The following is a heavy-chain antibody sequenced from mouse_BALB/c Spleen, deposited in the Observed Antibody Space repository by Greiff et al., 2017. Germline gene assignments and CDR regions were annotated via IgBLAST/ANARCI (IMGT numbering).Heavy chain of an antibody. V-gene: IGHV2-2*02. CDR1: GFSLTSHG. CDR3: ASDYDPYYAMDY. D-gene: IGHD2-4*01. CDR2: IWSGGST. J-gene: IGHJ4*01. Sequence: QVQLKQSGPGLVQPSQSLSITRTVPGFSLTSHGVHWVRQSPGKGLEWLGVIWSGGSTDYNAAFISRLSISKDNSKSQVFFKMNSLQANDTAIYYCASDYDPYYAMDYWGQGTSVTVSS.